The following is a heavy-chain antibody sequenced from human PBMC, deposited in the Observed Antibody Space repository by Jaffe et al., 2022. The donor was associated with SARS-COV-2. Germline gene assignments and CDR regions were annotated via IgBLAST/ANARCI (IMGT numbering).Heavy chain of an antibody. CDR1: GFTFSSYA. J-gene: IGHJ4*02. CDR2: ISGSGVST. D-gene: IGHD5-12*01. V-gene: IGHV3-23*01. Sequence: EVQLLESGGGLAQPGGSLRLSCAASGFTFSSYAMTWVRQAPGKGLEWVSAISGSGVSTYYADSVKGRFTISRDNSKNTLYLQMNSLRAEDTAVYYCATYLSGPPYWGQGTLVTVST. CDR3: ATYLSGPPY.